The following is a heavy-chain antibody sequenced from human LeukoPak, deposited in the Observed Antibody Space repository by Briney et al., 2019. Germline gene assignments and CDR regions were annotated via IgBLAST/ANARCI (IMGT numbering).Heavy chain of an antibody. CDR1: GFTFSSYA. D-gene: IGHD3-22*01. V-gene: IGHV3-30-3*01. CDR2: ISYDGSNK. J-gene: IGHJ4*02. Sequence: PGGSPRLSCAASGFTFSSYAMHWVRQAPGKGLEWVAVISYDGSNKYYADSVKGRFTISRDNSKNTLYLQMNSLRAEDTAAYYCARDRTLGGYDSSGYYFYWGQGTLVTVSS. CDR3: ARDRTLGGYDSSGYYFY.